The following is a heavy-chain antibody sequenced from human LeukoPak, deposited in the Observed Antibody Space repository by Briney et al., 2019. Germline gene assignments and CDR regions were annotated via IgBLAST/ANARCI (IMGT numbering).Heavy chain of an antibody. CDR2: ISYDGSNK. Sequence: GGSLRLSCAASGFTFSSYGMHWVRQAPGKGLEWVAVISYDGSNKYYADSMKGRFTISRNNSKNTLYLQMNSLRAEDTAVYYCAKSPNWELNYWGQGTLVTVSS. V-gene: IGHV3-30*18. J-gene: IGHJ4*02. CDR1: GFTFSSYG. D-gene: IGHD1-26*01. CDR3: AKSPNWELNY.